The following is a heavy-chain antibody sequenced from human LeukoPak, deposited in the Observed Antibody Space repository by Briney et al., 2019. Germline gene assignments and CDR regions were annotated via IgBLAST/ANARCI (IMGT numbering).Heavy chain of an antibody. V-gene: IGHV4-38-2*02. D-gene: IGHD1-26*01. CDR3: ASNSGSYYAAYYYYYYMDV. J-gene: IGHJ6*03. Sequence: SETLSLTCSVSGYSISSGYYWGWIRQPPGKGLEWIGSIHQSGSTFYNPSLKSRVTISVDTSKNQFSLKLSSVTAADTAVYYCASNSGSYYAAYYYYYYMDVWGKGTTVTVSS. CDR1: GYSISSGYY. CDR2: IHQSGST.